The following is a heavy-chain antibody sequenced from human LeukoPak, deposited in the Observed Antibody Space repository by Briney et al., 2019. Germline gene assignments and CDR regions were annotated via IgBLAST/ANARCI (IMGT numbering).Heavy chain of an antibody. V-gene: IGHV4-34*01. CDR1: GGSFSGYY. Sequence: SETLSLTCAVYGGSFSGYYWSWIRQPPGKGLEWTGEINHSGSTNYNPSLKSRVTISVDTSKNQFSLKLSSVTAADTAVYYCATNIVATIVYWGQGTLVTVSS. D-gene: IGHD5-12*01. CDR2: INHSGST. CDR3: ATNIVATIVY. J-gene: IGHJ4*02.